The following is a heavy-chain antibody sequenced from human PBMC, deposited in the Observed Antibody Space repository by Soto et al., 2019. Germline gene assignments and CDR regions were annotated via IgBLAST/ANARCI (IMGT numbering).Heavy chain of an antibody. V-gene: IGHV1-58*01. D-gene: IGHD6-19*01. CDR3: AAEVTVAATEKFDY. CDR1: GFTFTSSA. J-gene: IGHJ4*02. Sequence: SVKVSCEASGFTFTSSALQWVRQARGQRLEWIGWIVVGSGNTNYAQKFQERVTITRDMSTSTAYMELSSLRSEDTAVYYCAAEVTVAATEKFDYWGQGTLVTVSS. CDR2: IVVGSGNT.